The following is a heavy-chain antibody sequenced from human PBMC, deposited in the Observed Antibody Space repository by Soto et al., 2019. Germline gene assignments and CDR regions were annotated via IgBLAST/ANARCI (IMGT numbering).Heavy chain of an antibody. J-gene: IGHJ5*01. CDR1: GGVFRNYA. D-gene: IGHD1-26*01. CDR2: IIPVFGTA. CDR3: ARDRWGSYSFDS. Sequence: QVQLVQSGAEVKKPGSSVKVSCKASGGVFRNYAINWVRQAPGQGLEWMVGIIPVFGTADYPQKFQGRVTITEDESTTTAYMELTSLKTEDTAVYFCARDRWGSYSFDSWGPGTLVTVAS. V-gene: IGHV1-69*01.